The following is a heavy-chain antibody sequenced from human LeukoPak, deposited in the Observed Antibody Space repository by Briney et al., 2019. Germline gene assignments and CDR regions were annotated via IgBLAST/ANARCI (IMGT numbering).Heavy chain of an antibody. D-gene: IGHD4-17*01. Sequence: KSGGPLRLSCAASGFTFSNAWMSWVRQAPGKGLEWVGRIKSKTDGGTTDYAAPVKGRFTISRDDSKNTLYLQMNSLKTEDTAVYYCTTVDYGDYPGGYWGQGTLVTVSS. CDR2: IKSKTDGGTT. V-gene: IGHV3-15*01. CDR1: GFTFSNAW. J-gene: IGHJ4*02. CDR3: TTVDYGDYPGGY.